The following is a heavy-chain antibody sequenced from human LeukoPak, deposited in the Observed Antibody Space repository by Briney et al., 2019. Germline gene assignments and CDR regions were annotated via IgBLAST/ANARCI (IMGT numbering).Heavy chain of an antibody. CDR3: AREWELLLDY. CDR2: IYYSGST. CDR1: GGSISSGVYY. D-gene: IGHD1-26*01. V-gene: IGHV4-31*03. J-gene: IGHJ4*02. Sequence: SETLSLTCTVSGGSISSGVYYWSWIRQHPGKGLEWIGYIYYSGSTYYNPSLKSRVTISVYTSKNQFSLKLSSVTAADTAVYYCAREWELLLDYWGQGTLVTVSS.